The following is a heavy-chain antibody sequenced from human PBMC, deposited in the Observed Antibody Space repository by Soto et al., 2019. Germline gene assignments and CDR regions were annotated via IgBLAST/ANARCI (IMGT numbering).Heavy chain of an antibody. D-gene: IGHD6-19*01. CDR1: GFTFSSYW. CDR2: INSDGSST. Sequence: WGSLRLSCAASGFTFSSYWMHWFRQAPGKGLVWVSRINSDGSSTSYADSVKGRFTISRDNAKNTLYLQMNSLRAEDTAVYYCAREAEQWLAHHFDYWGQGTLVTVSS. CDR3: AREAEQWLAHHFDY. V-gene: IGHV3-74*01. J-gene: IGHJ4*02.